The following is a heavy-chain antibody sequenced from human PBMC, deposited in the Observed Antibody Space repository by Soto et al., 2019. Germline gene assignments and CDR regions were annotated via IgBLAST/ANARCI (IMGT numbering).Heavy chain of an antibody. V-gene: IGHV3-30-3*01. CDR2: ISYDGSNK. CDR1: GFTFSSYA. Sequence: QVQLVESGGGVVQPGRSLRLSCAASGFTFSSYAMHWVRQAPGKGLEWVAVISYDGSNKYYADSVKGRFTISRDNSKNTRYLQMNSLRAEDTAVYYGAGSEQRWALGGAFDIWGQGTMVTVSS. J-gene: IGHJ3*02. D-gene: IGHD1-26*01. CDR3: AGSEQRWALGGAFDI.